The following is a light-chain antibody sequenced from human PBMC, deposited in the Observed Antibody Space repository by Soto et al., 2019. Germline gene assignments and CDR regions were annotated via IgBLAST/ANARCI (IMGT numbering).Light chain of an antibody. CDR2: EVS. V-gene: IGLV2-14*01. Sequence: QSALTQPASVSGSPGQSITISCTGTSSDVGGYNYVSWYQQHPGKAPKLMIYEVSNRPSGVSNRFSGSKSGNTASLTISGLQAEGEADYYCSSYTSSSIDYVFGTGTKFTVL. CDR1: SSDVGGYNY. CDR3: SSYTSSSIDYV. J-gene: IGLJ1*01.